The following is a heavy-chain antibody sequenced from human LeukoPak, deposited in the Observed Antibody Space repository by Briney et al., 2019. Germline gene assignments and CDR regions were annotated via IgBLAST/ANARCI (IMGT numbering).Heavy chain of an antibody. V-gene: IGHV1-18*01. D-gene: IGHD6-13*01. CDR1: GYTFTSYG. Sequence: GASVKVSCKASGYTFTSYGISWVRQAPGQGLEWMGWISAYNGNTNYAQKLQGRVTMTTDTSTSTAYMELRSLRSDDTAVYYCARSYSSSWYEARYYHMDVWGKGTTVTVSS. CDR2: ISAYNGNT. J-gene: IGHJ6*03. CDR3: ARSYSSSWYEARYYHMDV.